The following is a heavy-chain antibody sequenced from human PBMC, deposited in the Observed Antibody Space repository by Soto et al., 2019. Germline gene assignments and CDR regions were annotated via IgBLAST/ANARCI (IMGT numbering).Heavy chain of an antibody. D-gene: IGHD3-10*01. Sequence: GGSLRLSCAASGFIFRDYHMSWIRQAPGKGLEWVSAISGSGGSTYYADSVKGRFTISRDNSKNTLYLQMNSLRAEDTAVYYSAKDPGYGFDPGWFDPWGQGTLVTVSS. CDR2: ISGSGGST. CDR3: AKDPGYGFDPGWFDP. CDR1: GFIFRDYH. V-gene: IGHV3-23*01. J-gene: IGHJ5*02.